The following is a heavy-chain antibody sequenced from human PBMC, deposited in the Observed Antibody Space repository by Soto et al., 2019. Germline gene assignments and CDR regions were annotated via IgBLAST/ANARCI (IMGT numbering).Heavy chain of an antibody. V-gene: IGHV1-18*01. J-gene: IGHJ3*02. CDR2: ISAYNGNT. CDR1: GYTFTSYG. Sequence: ASVKVSCKASGYTFTSYGISWVRQAPGQGLEWMGWISAYNGNTNYAQKLQGRVTMTTDTSTSTAYMELRSLRSDDTAVYYCARRRGYDSSDAFDIWGQGTMVTVSS. CDR3: ARRRGYDSSDAFDI. D-gene: IGHD5-12*01.